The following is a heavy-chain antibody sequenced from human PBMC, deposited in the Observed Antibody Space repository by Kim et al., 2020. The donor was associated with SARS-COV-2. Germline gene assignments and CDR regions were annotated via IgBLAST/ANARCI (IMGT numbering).Heavy chain of an antibody. V-gene: IGHV4-59*13. Sequence: SETLSLTCTVSGGSISSNYWSWIRQPPGKGLEWIGYIYYSGSTNYNPSLQSRITISVDTTKNQFSLKLSSETAAATAVYYCARATEGYTRGWYLDCWGQGTLVTVSS. CDR3: ARATEGYTRGWYLDC. CDR2: IYYSGST. J-gene: IGHJ4*02. CDR1: GGSISSNY. D-gene: IGHD6-19*01.